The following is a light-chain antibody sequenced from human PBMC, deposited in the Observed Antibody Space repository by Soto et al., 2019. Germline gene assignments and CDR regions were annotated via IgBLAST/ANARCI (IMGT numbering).Light chain of an antibody. CDR1: QSIRSW. CDR3: QQYNTFWT. CDR2: DVS. V-gene: IGKV1-5*01. J-gene: IGKJ1*01. Sequence: DIPMTQSPSTLSASVGDRVTITCRASQSIRSWLAWYQQKPGKAPKLLIYDVSSLQSGVPSRFSGSGSGTEFSLTISSLQPDDVATYYCQQYNTFWTFGQGTKVEIK.